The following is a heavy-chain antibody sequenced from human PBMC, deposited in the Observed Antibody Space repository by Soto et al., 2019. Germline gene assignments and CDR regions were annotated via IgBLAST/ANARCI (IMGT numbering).Heavy chain of an antibody. CDR1: GFTFSSYG. CDR3: AKDLGYDFWSGPDY. Sequence: SCAASGFTFSSYGMHWVRQAPGKGLEWVAVISYDGSNKYYADSVKGRFTISRDNSKNTLYLQMNSLRAEDTAVYYCAKDLGYDFWSGPDYWGQGTLVTVSS. CDR2: ISYDGSNK. D-gene: IGHD3-3*01. J-gene: IGHJ4*02. V-gene: IGHV3-30*18.